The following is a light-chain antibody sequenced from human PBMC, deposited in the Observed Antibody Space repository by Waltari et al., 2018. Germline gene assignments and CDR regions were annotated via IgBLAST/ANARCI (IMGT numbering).Light chain of an antibody. CDR2: GQD. V-gene: IGLV3-19*01. CDR3: LSRDISSTRF. Sequence: SSELTLDPTVSVALGQTVRITCQGDSLRRYSASWYQQRPGQAPVLVFYGQDNRPSGIPDRFSGATSGDTATLTITGTQAEDEADYYCLSRDISSTRFFGGGTRLTV. CDR1: SLRRYS. J-gene: IGLJ2*01.